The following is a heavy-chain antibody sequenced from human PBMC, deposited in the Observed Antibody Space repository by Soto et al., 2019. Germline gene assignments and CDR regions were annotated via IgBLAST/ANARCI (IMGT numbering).Heavy chain of an antibody. J-gene: IGHJ6*02. CDR2: IYPGDSDT. D-gene: IGHD6-6*01. CDR1: GYSFTSYW. CDR3: ARLIGAARRWYYYYGMDV. V-gene: IGHV5-51*01. Sequence: GESLKISCKGSGYSFTSYWIGWVRQMPGKGLEWMGIIYPGDSDTRYSPSFQGQVTISVDKSISTAYLQWSSLKASDTAMYYCARLIGAARRWYYYYGMDVWGQGTTVTVSS.